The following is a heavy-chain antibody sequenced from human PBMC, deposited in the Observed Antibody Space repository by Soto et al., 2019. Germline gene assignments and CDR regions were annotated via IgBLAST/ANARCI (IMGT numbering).Heavy chain of an antibody. V-gene: IGHV1-18*01. D-gene: IGHD3-10*01. CDR3: ARLYYGSGSSNWFDP. CDR2: TSAYNGNT. Sequence: ASVKVSCKASGYTFTSYGISWVRQAPGQGLEWMGWTSAYNGNTNYAQKLQGRVTMTTDTSTSTAYMELRSLRSDDTAVYYCARLYYGSGSSNWFDPWGQEPWSPSPQ. CDR1: GYTFTSYG. J-gene: IGHJ5*02.